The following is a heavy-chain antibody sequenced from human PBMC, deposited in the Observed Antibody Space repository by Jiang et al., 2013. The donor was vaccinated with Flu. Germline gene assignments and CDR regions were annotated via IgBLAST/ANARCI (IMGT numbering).Heavy chain of an antibody. CDR3: ARERTAVFDP. V-gene: IGHV4-30-2*01. D-gene: IGHD6-19*01. Sequence: GPGLVKPSQTLSLTCAVSGGSISSGGYSWSWIRQPPGKGLEWIGYIYHSGSTYYNPSLKSRVTISVGRSKNQFSLKLSSVTAADTAVYYCARERTAVFDPWGQGTLVTVSS. J-gene: IGHJ5*02. CDR2: IYHSGST. CDR1: GGSISSGGYS.